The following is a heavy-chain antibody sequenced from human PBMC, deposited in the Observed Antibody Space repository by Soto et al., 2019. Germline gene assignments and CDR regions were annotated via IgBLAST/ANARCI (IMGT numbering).Heavy chain of an antibody. Sequence: GSLRLSCAASGFTFSSYSMNWVRQAPGKGLEWVSYISSSSSTIYYADSVKGRFTISRDNAKNSLYLQMNSLRAEGTAVYYRAKKLGFYEGSGSYSLWGQGTLDTVSA. D-gene: IGHD3-10*01. CDR1: GFTFSSYS. V-gene: IGHV3-48*01. J-gene: IGHJ4*02. CDR2: ISSSSSTI. CDR3: AKKLGFYEGSGSYSL.